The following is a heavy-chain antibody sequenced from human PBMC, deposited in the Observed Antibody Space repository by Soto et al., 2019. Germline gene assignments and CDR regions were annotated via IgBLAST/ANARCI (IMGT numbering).Heavy chain of an antibody. J-gene: IGHJ3*02. CDR2: ISWNSGSI. CDR3: AKDRLGYPYDAFDM. V-gene: IGHV3-9*01. D-gene: IGHD2-15*01. CDR1: GFTFDDYA. Sequence: PGGSLRLSCAASGFTFDDYAMYWVRQAPGKGLEWVSGISWNSGSIDYADSVKGRFTISRDNAKNSLYLQMNSLRAEDTALYYCAKDRLGYPYDAFDMWGQGTMVTVSS.